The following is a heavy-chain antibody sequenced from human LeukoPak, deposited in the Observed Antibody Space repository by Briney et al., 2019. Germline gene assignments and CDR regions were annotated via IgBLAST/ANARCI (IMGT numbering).Heavy chain of an antibody. CDR3: ATEGKQWHRGLVDY. D-gene: IGHD6-19*01. CDR1: GYTFTVYY. Sequence: GASVKVSFKASGYTFTVYYMHWVRQAPGQGLEWMGWINPNSGGTNYAQKFQGRVTMTRDTSISTAYMELSRLRSDDTAVYYCATEGKQWHRGLVDYWGQGTLVTVSS. J-gene: IGHJ4*02. V-gene: IGHV1-2*02. CDR2: INPNSGGT.